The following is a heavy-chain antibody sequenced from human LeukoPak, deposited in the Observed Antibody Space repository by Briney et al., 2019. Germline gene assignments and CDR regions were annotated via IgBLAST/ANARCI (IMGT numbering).Heavy chain of an antibody. CDR1: GGSISSSNYY. CDR3: ARRGVTMMVPLI. CDR2: IYYSGST. V-gene: IGHV4-39*01. J-gene: IGHJ3*02. Sequence: KTSETLSLTCTVSGGSISSSNYYWGWIRQPPGKGLEWIGSIYYSGSTYYNPSLKSRVTMSVDTSKNQFSLKLSSVTAADTALYYCARRGVTMMVPLIWGQGTTVTVSS. D-gene: IGHD3-22*01.